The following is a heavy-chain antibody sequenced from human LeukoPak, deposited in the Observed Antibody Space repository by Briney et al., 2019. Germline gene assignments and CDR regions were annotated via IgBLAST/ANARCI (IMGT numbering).Heavy chain of an antibody. CDR3: ARERVDYDILTGYAYYMDV. Sequence: GGSLRLSCAAPGFTFSSYWMHWVRQAPGKGLVWVSRINSDGSSTSYADSVKGRFTISRDNAKNTLYLQMNSLRAEDTAVYYCARERVDYDILTGYAYYMDVWGKGTTVTISS. CDR2: INSDGSST. D-gene: IGHD3-9*01. CDR1: GFTFSSYW. J-gene: IGHJ6*03. V-gene: IGHV3-74*01.